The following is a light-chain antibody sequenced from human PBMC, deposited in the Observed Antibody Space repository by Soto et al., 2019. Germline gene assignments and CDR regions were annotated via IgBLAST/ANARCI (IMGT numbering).Light chain of an antibody. CDR2: DVS. Sequence: QSALTQPRSVSEAPGQSVTISCSGTSSDVGGYKYVSWYQQHPGKAPKLMIYDVSKRPSGVPDRFSGSKSGSTASLTISGLQTEDEADYYFCSYAGSFTWVFGGGTKLTVL. V-gene: IGLV2-11*01. J-gene: IGLJ2*01. CDR1: SSDVGGYKY. CDR3: CSYAGSFTWV.